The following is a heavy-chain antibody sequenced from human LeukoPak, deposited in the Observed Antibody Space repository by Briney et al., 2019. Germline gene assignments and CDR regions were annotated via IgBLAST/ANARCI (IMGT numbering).Heavy chain of an antibody. CDR3: AKDPRYSSSSNWFDP. Sequence: GGSLRLSCAASGFTFSSYAMSWVRQAPGKGLERVSAISGSGGSTYYADSVKGRFTISRDNSKNTLYLQMNSLRAEDTAVYYCAKDPRYSSSSNWFDPWGQGTLVTVSS. D-gene: IGHD6-6*01. CDR1: GFTFSSYA. CDR2: ISGSGGST. J-gene: IGHJ5*02. V-gene: IGHV3-23*01.